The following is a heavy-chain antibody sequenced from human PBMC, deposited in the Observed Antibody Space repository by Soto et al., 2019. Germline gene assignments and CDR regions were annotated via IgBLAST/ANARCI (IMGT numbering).Heavy chain of an antibody. CDR3: AREGVEYYDSSGYSG. CDR1: GGSVSSGSYY. CDR2: IYYSGST. V-gene: IGHV4-61*01. Sequence: SETLSLTCTVSGGSVSSGSYYWSWIRQPPGKGLEWIGYIYYSGSTNYNPSLKSRVTISVDTSKNQFSLKLSSVTAADTAVYYCAREGVEYYDSSGYSGWGQGTLVTVSS. J-gene: IGHJ4*02. D-gene: IGHD3-22*01.